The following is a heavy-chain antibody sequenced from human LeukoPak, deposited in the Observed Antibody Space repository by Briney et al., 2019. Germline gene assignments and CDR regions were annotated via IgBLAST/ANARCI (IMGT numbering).Heavy chain of an antibody. Sequence: PGGSLRLSCAASGFTFSDYYMSWIRQAPGKGLEWVSYISSSGSTIYYADSVKGRFTISRDNAKNSQYLQMNSLRAEDTAVYYCAKEKETYYYGSGSYFPSYYYYGMDVWGQGTTVTVSS. CDR1: GFTFSDYY. D-gene: IGHD3-10*01. V-gene: IGHV3-11*01. CDR3: AKEKETYYYGSGSYFPSYYYYGMDV. CDR2: ISSSGSTI. J-gene: IGHJ6*02.